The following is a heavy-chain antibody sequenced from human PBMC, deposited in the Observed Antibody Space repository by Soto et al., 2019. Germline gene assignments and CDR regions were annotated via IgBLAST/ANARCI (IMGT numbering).Heavy chain of an antibody. D-gene: IGHD1-1*01. CDR1: GSSRAKNTAV. CDR3: ARDHKSVLDY. Sequence: SGSSRAKNTAVWVWIKQSPSRGLEWLGRTYYRSKWYNDYAVSVKGRITINPDTSKNQFSLQLNSVTPEDTAVYYCARDHKSVLDYWGQRLLVTV. CDR2: TYYRSKWYN. J-gene: IGHJ4*02. V-gene: IGHV6-1*01.